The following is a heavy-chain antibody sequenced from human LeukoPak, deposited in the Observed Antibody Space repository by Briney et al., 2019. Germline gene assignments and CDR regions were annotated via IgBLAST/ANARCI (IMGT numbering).Heavy chain of an antibody. CDR3: AKQIGGYCSSTSCYCDY. CDR1: GFTFDDYA. J-gene: IGHJ4*02. Sequence: PGGSLRLSCAASGFTFDDYAMHWVRQAPGKGLEWVSGISWNSGSIGYADSVKGRFTISRDNAKNSLYLQMNSLRAEDTALYYCAKQIGGYCSSTSCYCDYWGQGTLVTVSS. V-gene: IGHV3-9*01. D-gene: IGHD2-2*01. CDR2: ISWNSGSI.